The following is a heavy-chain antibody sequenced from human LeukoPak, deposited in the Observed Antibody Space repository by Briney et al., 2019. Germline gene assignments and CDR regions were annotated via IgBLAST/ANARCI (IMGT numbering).Heavy chain of an antibody. CDR1: GFTFDDYG. D-gene: IGHD2-2*01. V-gene: IGHV3-20*04. Sequence: PGGSLRLSSAASGFTFDDYGMSWVRHAPGKGLEWVSGINWNGGSTVYADSVKGRFTISRDNAKNSLYLQMNSLRAEDTALYYCARVSYDIVVVPAAMRGYYYYYYMDVWGKGTTVTVSS. CDR3: ARVSYDIVVVPAAMRGYYYYYYMDV. CDR2: INWNGGST. J-gene: IGHJ6*03.